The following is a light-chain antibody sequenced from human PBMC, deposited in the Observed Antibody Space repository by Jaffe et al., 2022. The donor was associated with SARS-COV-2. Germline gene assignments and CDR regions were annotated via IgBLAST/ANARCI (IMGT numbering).Light chain of an antibody. CDR1: SGDIGAYDY. J-gene: IGLJ1*01. Sequence: QSALTQPRSVSGSPGQSVTISCTGTSGDIGAYDYVSWYRQYPGKAPKLLIYDVSIRPSGVPVRFSGSKSGNTASLTISGLQADDEADYYCCSYANRCFVFGTGTKVTVL. CDR3: CSYANRCFV. V-gene: IGLV2-11*01. CDR2: DVS.